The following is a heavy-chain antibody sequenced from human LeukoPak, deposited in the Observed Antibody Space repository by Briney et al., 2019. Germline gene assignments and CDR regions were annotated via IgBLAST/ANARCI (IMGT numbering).Heavy chain of an antibody. CDR1: GFTFSSYA. Sequence: PGGSLRLSCAASGFTFSSYAMSWVRQAPGKGLEWVSAISGSGGSTYYADSVKGRFTISRDNSKNTLYLQMNSLRAEDTAVYYCVALRGVPAASSFDYWGQGTLVTVSS. CDR3: VALRGVPAASSFDY. CDR2: ISGSGGST. J-gene: IGHJ4*02. V-gene: IGHV3-23*01. D-gene: IGHD2-2*01.